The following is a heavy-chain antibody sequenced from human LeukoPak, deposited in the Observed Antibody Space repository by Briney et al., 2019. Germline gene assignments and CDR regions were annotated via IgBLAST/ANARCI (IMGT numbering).Heavy chain of an antibody. D-gene: IGHD3-22*01. CDR2: ISAYNGNT. J-gene: IGHJ6*02. CDR3: AREVRIVVVIGQSGYYYGMDV. Sequence: ASVKVSCKASGYTFTSYGISWVRQAPGQGLEWMGWISAYNGNTNYAQKLQGRVTMTTDTSTSTAYMELRSLRSDDTAVYYCAREVRIVVVIGQSGYYYGMDVWGRGTTVTVSS. CDR1: GYTFTSYG. V-gene: IGHV1-18*01.